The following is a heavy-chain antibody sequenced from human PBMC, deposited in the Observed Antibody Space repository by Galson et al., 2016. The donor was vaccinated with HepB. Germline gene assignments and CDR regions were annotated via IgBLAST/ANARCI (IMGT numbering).Heavy chain of an antibody. CDR1: GFTFSDWD. CDR2: MSDSGGST. D-gene: IGHD1-26*01. V-gene: IGHV3-23*01. CDR3: ARGGSRPIDY. Sequence: SLRLSCAASGFTFSDWDFHWVRQAPGKGLEWVSAMSDSGGSTYYADSVKGRFTISRDNSKNTLYLQMNSLRADDTAVYYCARGGSRPIDYWGQGTLVTVSS. J-gene: IGHJ4*02.